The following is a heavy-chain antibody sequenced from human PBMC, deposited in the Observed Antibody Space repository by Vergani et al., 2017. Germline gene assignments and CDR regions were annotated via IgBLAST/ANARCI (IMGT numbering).Heavy chain of an antibody. CDR3: ARETDTGSSVSYNYYAMDV. CDR2: MSSGDSI. J-gene: IGHJ6*02. V-gene: IGHV3-69-1*02. Sequence: VQMVESGGGVVQPGRSLRLSCAVSGFRFSDYGMHWVRQAPGKGLEWISYMSSGDSIYYADSVKGRFTVSRDNTKNTLYLQMNSLRAEDTAVYYCARETDTGSSVSYNYYAMDVWGQGTTVSVSS. CDR1: GFRFSDYG. D-gene: IGHD3-9*01.